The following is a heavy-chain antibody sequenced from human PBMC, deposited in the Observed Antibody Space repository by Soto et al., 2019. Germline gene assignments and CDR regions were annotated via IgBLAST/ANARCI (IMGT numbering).Heavy chain of an antibody. D-gene: IGHD4-17*01. Sequence: PSETLSLTCTVSGGSISSSIYYWGWIRQPPGKGLEWIGSIYYSGSTYYNPSLKSRVTISVDTSKNQFSLKLSSVTAADTAVYYCARNYGVRGAFDIWGQGTIVTVSS. CDR3: ARNYGVRGAFDI. J-gene: IGHJ3*02. V-gene: IGHV4-39*01. CDR2: IYYSGST. CDR1: GGSISSSIYY.